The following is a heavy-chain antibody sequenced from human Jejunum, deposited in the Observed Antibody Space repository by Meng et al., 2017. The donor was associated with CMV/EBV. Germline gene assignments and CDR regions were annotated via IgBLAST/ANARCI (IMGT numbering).Heavy chain of an antibody. V-gene: IGHV4-39*01. J-gene: IGHJ1*01. D-gene: IGHD3-16*02. Sequence: TVAGGSSRSKVTYWAWVRQSPGKGLEWIGSLYYGRSTYYNTSLRSRLTMSLDTSKNQFSLNLSSVTAADTGVYFCARHGQALPVRSWGQGTLVTVSS. CDR3: ARHGQALPVRS. CDR2: LYYGRST. CDR1: GGSSRSKVTY.